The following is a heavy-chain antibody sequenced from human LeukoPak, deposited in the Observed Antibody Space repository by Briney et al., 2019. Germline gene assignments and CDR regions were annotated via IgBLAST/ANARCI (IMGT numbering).Heavy chain of an antibody. CDR1: GGSSSGYY. V-gene: IGHV4-34*01. CDR3: ARGLWDSDV. CDR2: ITDSGSI. J-gene: IGHJ6*02. Sequence: PSETLSLTCAVYGGSSSGYYWSWTRQPPGKGLEWIGEITDSGSINYNSSLESRVTMSLDTSKNQFSLKLSSVTAADTAVYYCARGLWDSDVWGQGTTVTVSS. D-gene: IGHD1-26*01.